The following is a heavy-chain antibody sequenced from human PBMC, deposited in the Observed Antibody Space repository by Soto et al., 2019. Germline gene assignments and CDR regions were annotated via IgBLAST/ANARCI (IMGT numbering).Heavy chain of an antibody. CDR2: ISGSGGST. CDR3: ARRSSGWYFDY. J-gene: IGHJ4*02. Sequence: SLRLSCAASGFTFSTYGMHWVRQAPGKGLEWVSAISGSGGSTYDADSVKGRFTISRDNSKNTLYLQMNSLRAEDTAVFYCARRSSGWYFDYWGQGTVVTVSS. D-gene: IGHD6-19*01. CDR1: GFTFSTYG. V-gene: IGHV3-23*01.